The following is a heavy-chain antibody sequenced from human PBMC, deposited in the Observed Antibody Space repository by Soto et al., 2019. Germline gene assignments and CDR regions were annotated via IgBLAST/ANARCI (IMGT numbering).Heavy chain of an antibody. CDR1: GFTFSSYA. CDR2: ISGSGGST. Sequence: PGGSLRLSCAASGFTFSSYAMSWVRQAPGKGLEWVSAISGSGGSTYYADSVKGRFTISRDNSKNTLYLQMNSLRAEDTAVYYCAKDPPREYSSGWYHAFDIWGQGTMVTVSS. J-gene: IGHJ3*02. D-gene: IGHD6-19*01. CDR3: AKDPPREYSSGWYHAFDI. V-gene: IGHV3-23*01.